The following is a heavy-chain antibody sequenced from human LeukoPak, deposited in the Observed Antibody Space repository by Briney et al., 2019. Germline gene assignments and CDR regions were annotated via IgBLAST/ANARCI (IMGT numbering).Heavy chain of an antibody. Sequence: VASVKVSCKASGGTFSSYAISWVRQAPGQGLEWMGWINAYNGNTNYAQKLQGRVTMTTDTSTSTAYMELRSLRSDDTAVYYCARSSSSWYYFDYWGQGTLVTVSS. J-gene: IGHJ4*02. CDR3: ARSSSSWYYFDY. CDR1: GGTFSSYA. D-gene: IGHD6-13*01. CDR2: INAYNGNT. V-gene: IGHV1-18*01.